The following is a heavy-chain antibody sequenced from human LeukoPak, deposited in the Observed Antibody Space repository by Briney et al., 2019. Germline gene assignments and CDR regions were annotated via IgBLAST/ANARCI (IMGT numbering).Heavy chain of an antibody. CDR1: SGSISSGVYY. Sequence: SQTLSLTCPVSSGSISSGVYYWSWIRPHRGKGLECIVYIYYSGSTYYNPSLKSRATISVDTSKNQFSLKLSSVTAADTAVYYCARGVRWLQLSYFDYWGQGALVTVSS. D-gene: IGHD5-24*01. CDR3: ARGVRWLQLSYFDY. J-gene: IGHJ4*02. CDR2: IYYSGST. V-gene: IGHV4-31*03.